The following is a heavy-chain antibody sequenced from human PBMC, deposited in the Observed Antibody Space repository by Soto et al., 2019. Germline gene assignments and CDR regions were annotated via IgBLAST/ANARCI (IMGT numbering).Heavy chain of an antibody. J-gene: IGHJ4*02. CDR1: GASIITDY. CDR2: IYVRGRT. V-gene: IGHV4-4*07. CDR3: ARRPATAFGSGFDY. Sequence: QVQLQESGPGLVKPSETLSLTCTVSGASIITDYWNWIRQSAGKGLEWIGHIYVRGRTNYHPSLKSRVTVSVDTSNNQFSLDLNSVTAADTAVYYCARRPATAFGSGFDYWGQGILVTVSS. D-gene: IGHD2-2*01.